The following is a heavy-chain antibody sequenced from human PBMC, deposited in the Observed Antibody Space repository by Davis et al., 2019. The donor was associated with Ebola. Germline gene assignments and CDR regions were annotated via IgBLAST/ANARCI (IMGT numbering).Heavy chain of an antibody. CDR3: ARGGGYGSDWFDP. CDR1: GFTFSSYA. Sequence: GESLKISCAASGFTFSSYAMSWVRQAPGKGLEWVSSISSSSSYIYYADSVKGRFTISRDNAKNSLYLQMNSLRAEDTAVYYCARGGGYGSDWFDPWGQGTLVTVSS. CDR2: ISSSSSYI. D-gene: IGHD5-12*01. J-gene: IGHJ5*02. V-gene: IGHV3-21*01.